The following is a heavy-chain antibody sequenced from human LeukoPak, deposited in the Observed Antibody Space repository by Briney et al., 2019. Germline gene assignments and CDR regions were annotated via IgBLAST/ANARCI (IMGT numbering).Heavy chain of an antibody. CDR1: GFTFSSYP. J-gene: IGHJ4*02. D-gene: IGHD3-10*01. CDR2: IGYDGVNK. CDR3: ARDFIRGAPDYLDQ. Sequence: GGSLRLSCAASGFTFSSYPMHWVRQAPGKGLEWVAVIGYDGVNKFCTDSVKGRFTISRDDSKNTLYLQMDSLRAEDAAVYYCARDFIRGAPDYLDQWGQGTLVTVSS. V-gene: IGHV3-30*04.